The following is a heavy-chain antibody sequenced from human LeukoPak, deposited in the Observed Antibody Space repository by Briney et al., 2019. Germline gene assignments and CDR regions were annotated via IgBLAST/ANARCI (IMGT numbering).Heavy chain of an antibody. CDR2: ISGSGGST. D-gene: IGHD6-19*01. CDR1: GFTFNNYA. V-gene: IGHV3-23*01. J-gene: IGHJ4*02. CDR3: AKGGYSSGWYDY. Sequence: GGSLRLSCAASGFTFNNYAMSWVRQAPGKGLEWVSAISGSGGSTYYADSVKGRFTISRDNSKNTLYLQMNSLRAEDTAVYYCAKGGYSSGWYDYWGQGRMVGVSS.